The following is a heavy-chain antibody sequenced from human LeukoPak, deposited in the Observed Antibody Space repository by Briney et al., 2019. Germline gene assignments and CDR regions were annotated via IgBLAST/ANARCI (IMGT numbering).Heavy chain of an antibody. CDR1: GFTFSSYS. J-gene: IGHJ4*02. D-gene: IGHD1-26*01. CDR3: AKAGGSYNFFDS. Sequence: GGSLRLSCAVSGFTFSSYSMNWVRQAPGKGLEWVSYITGSSSAIYYADTVKGRFTISRDNAKNSLYLQMNSLREEDTAVYYCAKAGGSYNFFDSWGQGALVTVSS. V-gene: IGHV3-48*02. CDR2: ITGSSSAI.